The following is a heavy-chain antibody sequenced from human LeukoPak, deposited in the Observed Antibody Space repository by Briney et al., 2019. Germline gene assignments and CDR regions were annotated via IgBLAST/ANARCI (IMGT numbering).Heavy chain of an antibody. CDR1: GFTFRSYW. V-gene: IGHV3-7*01. CDR3: TRSLDY. J-gene: IGHJ4*02. Sequence: GGSLRLSCAASGFTFRSYWMDWGRQSSDQGLEWVANIKQDGSEAYYLDSVKGRFTISRDNAKNALFLQMNSLRAEDTAVYYCTRSLDYWGQGTLVTVSS. CDR2: IKQDGSEA.